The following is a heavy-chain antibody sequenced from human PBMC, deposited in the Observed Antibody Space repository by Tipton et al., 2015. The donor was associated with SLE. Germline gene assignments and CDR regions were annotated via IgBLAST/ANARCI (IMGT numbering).Heavy chain of an antibody. D-gene: IGHD3/OR15-3a*01. J-gene: IGHJ4*02. V-gene: IGHV3-66*02. CDR2: IYSGGST. CDR1: GGTFSSNY. CDR3: ASFGLADHFDY. Sequence: QLVQSGPEVKKPGSSVKVSCKASGGTFSSNYMTWVRQAPGKSLEWVSAIYSGGSTFYTDSVKGRFTISRDNSKNTLYLQMDSLRFEDTAVYYCASFGLADHFDYWGQGTLVTVSS.